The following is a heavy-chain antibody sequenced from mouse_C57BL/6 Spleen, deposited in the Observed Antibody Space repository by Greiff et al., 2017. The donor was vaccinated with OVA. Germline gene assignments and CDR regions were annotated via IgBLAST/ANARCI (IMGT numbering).Heavy chain of an antibody. CDR3: ARGDGSNYDWFAY. CDR2: IWSDGST. CDR1: GFSLTSYG. Sequence: VQVVESGPGLVAPSQSLSITCTVSGFSLTSYGVHWVRQPPGKGLEWLVVIWSDGSTTYNSALKSRLSISKDNSKSQVFLKMNSLQTDDTAMYYCARGDGSNYDWFAYWGQGTLVTVSA. V-gene: IGHV2-6*03. D-gene: IGHD1-1*01. J-gene: IGHJ3*01.